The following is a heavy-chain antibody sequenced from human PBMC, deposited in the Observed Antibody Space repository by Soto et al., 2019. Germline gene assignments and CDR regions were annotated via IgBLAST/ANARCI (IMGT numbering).Heavy chain of an antibody. Sequence: QVQLQESGPGLVKPSQTLSLTCTVSGCSISSGVYYWSWIRQQPGKGLEWIGYISYSGSTYYNPSLKSRVTISVDTSKNHFSLKLSSVTAADTAVYYCARHDGGEYSSGRLYFDYWGQGTLVTVSS. V-gene: IGHV4-31*03. CDR2: ISYSGST. D-gene: IGHD6-19*01. CDR3: ARHDGGEYSSGRLYFDY. J-gene: IGHJ4*02. CDR1: GCSISSGVYY.